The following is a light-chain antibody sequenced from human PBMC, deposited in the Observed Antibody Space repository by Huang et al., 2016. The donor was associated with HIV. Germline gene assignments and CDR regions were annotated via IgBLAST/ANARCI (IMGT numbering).Light chain of an antibody. CDR2: AAA. J-gene: IGKJ1*01. Sequence: DIQMTQSPSSLSASVGDRVTITCRASQGIKNYLNWYQQKAGKGPKRLCYAAARLQKGVPSRFSGSGFGTDFTLTISSLQPEDFATYYCQESHTAPWTFGQGTKVDIK. CDR1: QGIKNY. V-gene: IGKV1-39*01. CDR3: QESHTAPWT.